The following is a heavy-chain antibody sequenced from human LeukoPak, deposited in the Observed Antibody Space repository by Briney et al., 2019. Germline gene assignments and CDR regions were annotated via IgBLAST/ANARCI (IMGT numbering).Heavy chain of an antibody. Sequence: ASVKVSCKVSGYTLTELAMHWVRQAPGKGLEWMGGFDPEDGETIYAQRFQGRVTMTEDTSTDTAYMELSSLRSEDTAVYYCARVGGGYDSGGNNWFDPWGQGTLVTVSS. V-gene: IGHV1-24*01. CDR2: FDPEDGET. D-gene: IGHD5-12*01. J-gene: IGHJ5*02. CDR1: GYTLTELA. CDR3: ARVGGGYDSGGNNWFDP.